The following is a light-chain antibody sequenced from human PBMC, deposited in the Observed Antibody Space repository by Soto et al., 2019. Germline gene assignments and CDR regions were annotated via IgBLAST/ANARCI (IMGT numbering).Light chain of an antibody. V-gene: IGLV2-14*01. Sequence: QSALTQPASVSGSPGQSITISCTGTSSDVGGSNYVSWYQQHPGKAPKLMIYDVSNRPSGVSNRFSGSKSGNTGSLTISGLQAEDEADYYCSSYTSSSTLVLGGGTKLTVL. CDR1: SSDVGGSNY. J-gene: IGLJ3*02. CDR2: DVS. CDR3: SSYTSSSTLV.